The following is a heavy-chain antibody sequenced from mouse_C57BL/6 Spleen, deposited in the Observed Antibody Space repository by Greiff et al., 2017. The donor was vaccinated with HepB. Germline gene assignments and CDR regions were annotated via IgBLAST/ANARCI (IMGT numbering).Heavy chain of an antibody. D-gene: IGHD2-5*01. J-gene: IGHJ3*01. V-gene: IGHV1-64*01. Sequence: QVQLQQPGAELVKPGASVKLSCKASGYTFTSYWMHWVKQRPGQGLEWIGMIHPNSGSTNYNEKFKSKATLTVDKSSSTAYMQLSSLTSEDSAVYYCAKKGDISNYVGFAYWGQGTLVTVSA. CDR2: IHPNSGST. CDR1: GYTFTSYW. CDR3: AKKGDISNYVGFAY.